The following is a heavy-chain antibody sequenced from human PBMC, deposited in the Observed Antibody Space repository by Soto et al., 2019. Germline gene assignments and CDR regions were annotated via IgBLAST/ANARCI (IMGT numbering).Heavy chain of an antibody. CDR2: ISYDGSNK. D-gene: IGHD3-22*01. V-gene: IGHV3-30*18. Sequence: GGSLRLSCAASGFTFSSYGMHWVRQAPGKGLEWVAVISYDGSNKYYADSVKGRFTISRDNSKNTLYLQMNSLRAEDTAVYYCAKGAYYASSGYPFDYWGQGTLVTVSS. CDR1: GFTFSSYG. J-gene: IGHJ4*02. CDR3: AKGAYYASSGYPFDY.